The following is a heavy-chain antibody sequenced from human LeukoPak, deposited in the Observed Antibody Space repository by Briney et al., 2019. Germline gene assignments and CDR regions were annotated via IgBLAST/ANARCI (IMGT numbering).Heavy chain of an antibody. CDR2: ISGGGDST. V-gene: IGHV3-23*01. CDR1: GFTFSSYG. CDR3: AKGILYNWFDP. J-gene: IGHJ5*02. Sequence: PGRSLRLSCAASGFTFSSYGMHWVRQAPGKGLEWVSTISGGGDSTYYADSVKGRFTISRDNSKNTLYLQMNSLRAEDTAVYYCAKGILYNWFDPWGQGTLVTVSS.